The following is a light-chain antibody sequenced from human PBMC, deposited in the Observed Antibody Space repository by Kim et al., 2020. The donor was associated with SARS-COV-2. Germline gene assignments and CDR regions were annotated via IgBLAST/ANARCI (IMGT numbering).Light chain of an antibody. CDR3: GSYTSSSTVV. J-gene: IGLJ2*01. Sequence: GQSITISCTGTSSDVGGYNYVSWYQQRPGKAPKLMIYDVSKRPSVVSKRFSGSKSGNTASLTISGLQTEDVSDYYCGSYTSSSTVVFGGGTQLTVL. V-gene: IGLV2-14*04. CDR1: SSDVGGYNY. CDR2: DVS.